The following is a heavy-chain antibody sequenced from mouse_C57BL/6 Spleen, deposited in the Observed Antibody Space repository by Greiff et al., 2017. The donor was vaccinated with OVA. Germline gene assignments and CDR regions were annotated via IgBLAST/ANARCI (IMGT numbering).Heavy chain of an antibody. D-gene: IGHD2-4*01. V-gene: IGHV1-53*01. Sequence: QVQLKQSGTELVKPGASVKLSCKASGYTFTSYWMHWVKQRPGQGLEWIGNINPSNGGTNYNEKFKSKATLTVDKSSSTAYMQLSSLTSEDSAVYYCARLDDYDGAMDYWGQGTSVTVSS. J-gene: IGHJ4*01. CDR3: ARLDDYDGAMDY. CDR2: INPSNGGT. CDR1: GYTFTSYW.